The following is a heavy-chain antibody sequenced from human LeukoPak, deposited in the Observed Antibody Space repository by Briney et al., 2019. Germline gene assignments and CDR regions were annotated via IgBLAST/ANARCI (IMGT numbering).Heavy chain of an antibody. J-gene: IGHJ4*02. CDR1: GFIFSDYS. V-gene: IGHV3-48*04. D-gene: IGHD6-13*01. Sequence: PGGSLRLSCAVSGFIFSDYSMNWVRQAPGKGLEWVSAISSGGRTIYYADSVKGRFTISRDNAKNSLYLQMNSLKAEDTAIYYCARAGYSSSWLLYWGQGTLVTVSS. CDR2: ISSGGRTI. CDR3: ARAGYSSSWLLY.